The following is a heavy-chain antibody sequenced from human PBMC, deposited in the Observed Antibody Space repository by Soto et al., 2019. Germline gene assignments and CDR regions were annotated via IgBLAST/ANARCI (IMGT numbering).Heavy chain of an antibody. CDR3: ARDQQLYAFDM. V-gene: IGHV4-61*01. CDR1: GGSVSSGSYY. CDR2: IYYSGST. J-gene: IGHJ3*02. D-gene: IGHD6-13*01. Sequence: QVQLQESGPGLVKPSETLSLTCTVSGGSVSSGSYYWSWIRQPPGKGLEWIGYIYYSGSTNYNPSLKSRVTISVDTAKNQFSLKLSSVTAADTAVYYCARDQQLYAFDMWGQGTMVTVSS.